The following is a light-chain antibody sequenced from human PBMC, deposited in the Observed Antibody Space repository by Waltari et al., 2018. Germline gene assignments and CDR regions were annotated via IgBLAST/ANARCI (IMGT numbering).Light chain of an antibody. CDR3: SIYMGSGIWV. J-gene: IGLJ3*02. CDR1: SGSLSTTSY. V-gene: IGLV8-61*01. CDR2: KAS. Sequence: QTVVTQEPSLSVSPGGTVPLTCVLSSGSLSTTSYATWYQQTPGQAPRTLVYKASSRYSGVPDRFSGTILGNKAALTIPGAQPEDESDYYCSIYMGSGIWVFGGGTKLTVL.